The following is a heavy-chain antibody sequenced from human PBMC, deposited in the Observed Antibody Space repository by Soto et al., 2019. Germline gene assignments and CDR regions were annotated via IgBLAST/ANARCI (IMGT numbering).Heavy chain of an antibody. V-gene: IGHV4-39*01. CDR1: GGSISSSSYY. J-gene: IGHJ4*02. D-gene: IGHD3-22*01. CDR3: ASEYYYDSSGYYPFDY. Sequence: QLQLQESGPGLVKPSETLSLTCTVSGGSISSSSYYWGWIRQPPGKGLEWIGSIYYSGSTYYNPSLKSRVTISVDTSKNQFSLKLSSVTAADTAVYYCASEYYYDSSGYYPFDYWGQGTLVTVSS. CDR2: IYYSGST.